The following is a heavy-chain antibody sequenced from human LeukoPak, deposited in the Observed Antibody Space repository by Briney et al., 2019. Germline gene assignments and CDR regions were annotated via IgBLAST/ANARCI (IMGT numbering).Heavy chain of an antibody. V-gene: IGHV3-7*01. CDR3: AQLLEGGYYGMDV. CDR2: IKQDGSDK. D-gene: IGHD2-2*01. CDR1: GFTFSSYW. Sequence: PGGSLRLSCAASGFTFSSYWMIWVRQAPGKGLEWVANIKQDGSDKYYVDSVKGRFTISRDNAKNSLYLQMNSLRAEDTAVYYCAQLLEGGYYGMDVWGQGTTVTVSS. J-gene: IGHJ6*02.